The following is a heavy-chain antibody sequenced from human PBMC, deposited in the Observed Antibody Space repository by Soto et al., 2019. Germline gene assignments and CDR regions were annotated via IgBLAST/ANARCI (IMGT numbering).Heavy chain of an antibody. CDR1: GWSIGSGA. D-gene: IGHD3-22*01. Sequence: ETRCLICTGFGWSIGSGAWTCIRQPPGKGLEWIGFVHYSGSTSYNPSLKSRVTISVDTSHNQFSLRRTSVTAADTAVYYCAREWAGGSGYFGCFALWGQGTLLTVS. J-gene: IGHJ5*02. CDR3: AREWAGGSGYFGCFAL. CDR2: VHYSGST. V-gene: IGHV4-59*01.